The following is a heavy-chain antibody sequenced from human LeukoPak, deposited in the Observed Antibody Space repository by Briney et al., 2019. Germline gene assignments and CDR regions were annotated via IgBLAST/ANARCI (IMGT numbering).Heavy chain of an antibody. CDR1: GGSISSGSYY. Sequence: SQTLSLTCTVSGGSISSGSYYWSWIRQPAGKELEWIGRIYTSGSTNYNPSLKSRVTISVDTSKNQFSLKLSSVTAADTAVYYCARGNLWFGEFDYWGQGTLVTASS. CDR3: ARGNLWFGEFDY. J-gene: IGHJ4*02. V-gene: IGHV4-61*02. D-gene: IGHD3-10*01. CDR2: IYTSGST.